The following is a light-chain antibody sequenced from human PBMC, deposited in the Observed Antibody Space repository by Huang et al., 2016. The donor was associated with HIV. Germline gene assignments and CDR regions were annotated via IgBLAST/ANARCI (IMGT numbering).Light chain of an antibody. V-gene: IGKV1-33*01. CDR2: DAS. CDR3: QQYDSLPVT. CDR1: QDISNY. J-gene: IGKJ5*01. Sequence: DIQMTQSPSSLSASVGDRVTITCQASQDISNYLSWYQQRPGKAPKLLIYDASNLETGVPSRFSASGSGTDCTFTINSLQPEDIATYYCQQYDSLPVTFGQGTRLEIK.